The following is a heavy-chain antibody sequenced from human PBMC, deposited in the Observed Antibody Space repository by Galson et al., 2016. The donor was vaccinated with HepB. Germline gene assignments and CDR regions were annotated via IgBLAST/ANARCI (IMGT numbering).Heavy chain of an antibody. Sequence: SLRLSCAASGFSLSNYWMHWARQAPGKGLVWVARINSDGSNSIYTDSVKGRFTISRDNAKNTLYLQMNSLRDEDTAVYYCARDRDDILTGYHPLFDNWGQGTLVTVSS. D-gene: IGHD3-9*01. V-gene: IGHV3-74*01. J-gene: IGHJ4*02. CDR3: ARDRDDILTGYHPLFDN. CDR1: GFSLSNYW. CDR2: INSDGSNS.